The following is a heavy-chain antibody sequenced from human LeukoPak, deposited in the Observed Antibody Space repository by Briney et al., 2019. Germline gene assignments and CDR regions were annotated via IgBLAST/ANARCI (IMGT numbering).Heavy chain of an antibody. CDR1: GGSISSGVYS. V-gene: IGHV4-30-4*07. J-gene: IGHJ3*02. D-gene: IGHD2-15*01. Sequence: SQTLSLTCAVSGGSISSGVYSWSWVRQPPGKGLEWIGYIYYSGSTNYNPSLKSRFTISVDTSKNQFSLKLSSVTAADTAVYYCARGGEAARGLYDAFDIWGQGTMVTVSS. CDR3: ARGGEAARGLYDAFDI. CDR2: IYYSGST.